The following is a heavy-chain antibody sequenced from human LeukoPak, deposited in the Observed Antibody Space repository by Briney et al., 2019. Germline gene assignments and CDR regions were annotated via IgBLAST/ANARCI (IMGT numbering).Heavy chain of an antibody. D-gene: IGHD3-10*01. CDR3: ALWFGELSAFDI. Sequence: SVKVSCKASGGTFSSYAISWVRQAPGQGLEWMGGVIPIFGTANYAQKFQGRVTITADKSTSTAYMELSSLRSEDTAVYYCALWFGELSAFDIWGQGTMVTVSS. V-gene: IGHV1-69*06. CDR1: GGTFSSYA. J-gene: IGHJ3*02. CDR2: VIPIFGTA.